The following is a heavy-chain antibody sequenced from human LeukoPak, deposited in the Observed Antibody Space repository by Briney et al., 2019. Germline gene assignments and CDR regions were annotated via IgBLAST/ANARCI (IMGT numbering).Heavy chain of an antibody. CDR3: AKISRYCSSTSCYTCYYYYGMDV. CDR1: GFTFSSYG. V-gene: IGHV3-30*18. J-gene: IGHJ6*02. D-gene: IGHD2-2*02. CDR2: ISYDGSNK. Sequence: PGRSLRLSCAASGFTFSSYGMHWVRQAPGKGLEWVAVISYDGSNKYYADSVKGRFTISRDNSKNTLYLQMNSLRAEDTAVYYCAKISRYCSSTSCYTCYYYYGMDVWGQGTTVTVSS.